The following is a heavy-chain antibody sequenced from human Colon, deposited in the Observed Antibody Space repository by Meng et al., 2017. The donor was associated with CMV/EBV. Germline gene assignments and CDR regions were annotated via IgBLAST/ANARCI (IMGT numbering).Heavy chain of an antibody. Sequence: GESLKISCAASGFTFSGYAMHWVRQAPGKGLVWVSLINGDGTRTPYADSVKGRFTISRDNAKNTLYVQMNSLRVEDTAVYYCATGDSYYYNYWGRGTLVTVSS. J-gene: IGHJ4*02. D-gene: IGHD3-10*01. V-gene: IGHV3-74*01. CDR3: ATGDSYYYNY. CDR1: GFTFSGYA. CDR2: INGDGTRT.